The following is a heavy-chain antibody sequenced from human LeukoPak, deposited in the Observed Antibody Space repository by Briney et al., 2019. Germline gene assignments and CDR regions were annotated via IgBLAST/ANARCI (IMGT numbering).Heavy chain of an antibody. V-gene: IGHV4-39*01. CDR2: IHYTGRA. CDR1: GGSISSTTYY. Sequence: SETLSLTCSVFGGSISSTTYYWVWVRQPPGKGLECIASIHYTGRAYYNPSLKSRVTISADTSKNHFSLKLSSVTAADTAVYYCARHFDNGDYKKTFDIWGQGTMVTVSS. J-gene: IGHJ3*02. D-gene: IGHD4-17*01. CDR3: ARHFDNGDYKKTFDI.